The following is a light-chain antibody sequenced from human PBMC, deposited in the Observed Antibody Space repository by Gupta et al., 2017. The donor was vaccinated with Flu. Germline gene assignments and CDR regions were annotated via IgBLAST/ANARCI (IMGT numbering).Light chain of an antibody. CDR2: AAS. V-gene: IGKV1-39*01. Sequence: IKMPQSPVSLSASVGDRVTITCRASQSISSYVNWFQQKSGTAPKLLIYAASSLQSGVPSRFSGSGSGTDFTLTISSLQPEDFATYYCQQSYSSPPYTFAQGTKLEIK. CDR1: QSISSY. CDR3: QQSYSSPPYT. J-gene: IGKJ2*01.